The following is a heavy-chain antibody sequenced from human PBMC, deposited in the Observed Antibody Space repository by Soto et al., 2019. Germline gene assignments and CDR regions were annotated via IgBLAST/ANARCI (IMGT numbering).Heavy chain of an antibody. D-gene: IGHD1-26*01. Sequence: SETLSLTCIVSGSSISSSGYYWGWIRQPPGKGLEWIASMYYNVGTYYNPPLKSRVTISVDTSANQFSLKLSSVTAADAAVYYCERLHSLHWVDYWGQGTLVTVSS. CDR1: GSSISSSGYY. V-gene: IGHV4-39*01. CDR2: MYYNVGT. CDR3: ERLHSLHWVDY. J-gene: IGHJ4*02.